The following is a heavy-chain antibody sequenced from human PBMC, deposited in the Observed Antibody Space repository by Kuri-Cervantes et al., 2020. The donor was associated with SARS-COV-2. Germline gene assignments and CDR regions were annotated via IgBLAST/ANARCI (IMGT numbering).Heavy chain of an antibody. J-gene: IGHJ6*02. CDR2: IYYSGNT. CDR3: ARGTPPGGYSYGYTRKYYYYGMDV. CDR1: GASISGSPHY. D-gene: IGHD5-18*01. V-gene: IGHV4-39*01. Sequence: SETLSLTCSVSGASISGSPHYWDWLRQTPGKGLEWIGNIYYSGNTYYNPSLESRVAIFLDTSKNQFSLKLNSVTAADTAVYYCARGTPPGGYSYGYTRKYYYYGMDVWGQGTTVTVSS.